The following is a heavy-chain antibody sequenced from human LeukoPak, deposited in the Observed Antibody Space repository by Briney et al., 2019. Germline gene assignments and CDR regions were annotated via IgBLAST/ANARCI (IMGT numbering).Heavy chain of an antibody. CDR1: GFTFSSYG. Sequence: GGSLRLSCAASGFTFSSYGMHWVRQAPGKGLEWVAFIRYDGSKKDYGDSVKGRFTIPRDNSKNTLYLQMNSLRAEDTAVYYCAKDFLKSITMIRGVRSWVGYFDYWGQGTLVTVSS. CDR2: IRYDGSKK. V-gene: IGHV3-30*02. J-gene: IGHJ4*02. CDR3: AKDFLKSITMIRGVRSWVGYFDY. D-gene: IGHD3-10*01.